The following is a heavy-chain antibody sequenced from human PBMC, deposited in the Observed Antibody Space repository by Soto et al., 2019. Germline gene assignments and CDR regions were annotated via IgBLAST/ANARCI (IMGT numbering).Heavy chain of an antibody. Sequence: PSETLSLTCTVSGGSISRYYWSWIRQATGKGLEWIGYIYYSGSTNYTPSLKSRVTISVNTSKNQFSLKLSSVTAADTAVYYCARTIWFGEFYYYYYMDVWGKGTTVTVSS. CDR3: ARTIWFGEFYYYYYMDV. D-gene: IGHD3-10*01. V-gene: IGHV4-59*01. CDR1: GGSISRYY. J-gene: IGHJ6*03. CDR2: IYYSGST.